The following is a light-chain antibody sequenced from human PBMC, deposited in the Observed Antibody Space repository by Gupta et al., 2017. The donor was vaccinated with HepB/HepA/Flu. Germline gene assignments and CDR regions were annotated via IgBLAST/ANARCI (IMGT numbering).Light chain of an antibody. CDR2: DVS. J-gene: IGLJ2*01. CDR1: SSDVGGYNY. CDR3: SSYTSSSTVV. Sequence: QSALTQPASVSGSPGQSITIPCTGTSSDVGGYNYVSWYQQHPGKAPKLMIYDVSNRPSGVSNRFSGSKSGNTASLTISGLQAEDEADYYCSSYTSSSTVVFGGETKLTVL. V-gene: IGLV2-14*01.